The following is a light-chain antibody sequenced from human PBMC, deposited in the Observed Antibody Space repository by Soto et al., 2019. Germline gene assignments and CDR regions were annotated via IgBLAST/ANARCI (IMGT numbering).Light chain of an antibody. CDR1: RDISNS. V-gene: IGKV1-12*01. CDR3: QQTSAFPRT. Sequence: DIQMTQSPSSVSASVGDRLTITCRASRDISNSLAWYQQTPGKAPKLLLRGASSLHRGVPSRFSGGGAGTEFTLTISSLQPEDFATYYCQQTSAFPRTFGQGTIVDI. J-gene: IGKJ3*01. CDR2: GAS.